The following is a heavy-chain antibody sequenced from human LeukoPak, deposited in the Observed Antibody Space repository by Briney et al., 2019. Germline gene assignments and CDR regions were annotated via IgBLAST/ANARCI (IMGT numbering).Heavy chain of an antibody. J-gene: IGHJ5*02. CDR3: ARGISTTLSHSRFDP. CDR2: VYSRGKT. Sequence: PSETLSLTCTVSGAPIPYSGPYYWSWIRQPAGKRLEYIGSVYSRGKTYYNPSLQTRVTVSLDRSRNQFSLNLYSSTAADTAVYYCARGISTTLSHSRFDPWGQGTLVTVSS. D-gene: IGHD1-1*01. CDR1: GAPIPYSGPYY. V-gene: IGHV4-39*07.